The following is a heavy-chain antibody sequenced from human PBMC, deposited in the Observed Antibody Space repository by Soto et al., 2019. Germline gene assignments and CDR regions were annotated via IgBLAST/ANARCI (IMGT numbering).Heavy chain of an antibody. CDR2: IDPSDSYT. CDR3: ASFNLAATPYYYYYGMDV. J-gene: IGHJ6*02. CDR1: GYSFTSYW. V-gene: IGHV5-10-1*01. Sequence: GESLKISCKGSGYSFTSYWISWVRQMPGKGLEWMGRIDPSDSYTNYSPSFQGHVTISADKSISTAYLQWSSLKASDTAMYYCASFNLAATPYYYYYGMDVWGQGTTVTVSS. D-gene: IGHD2-15*01.